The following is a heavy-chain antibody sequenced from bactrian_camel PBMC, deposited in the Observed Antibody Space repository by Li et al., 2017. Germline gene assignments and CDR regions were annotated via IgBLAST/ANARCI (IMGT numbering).Heavy chain of an antibody. D-gene: IGHD4*01. CDR2: IEGGGRM. V-gene: IGHV3S55*01. J-gene: IGHJ4*01. CDR3: AASASFILTPRFYRLESSDYPY. CDR1: GFTRGRYC. Sequence: HVQLVESGGGLVQPGGSLRLSCAASGFTRGRYCMAWFHQAPGKEREGVAAIEGGGRMSYRDSVKGRFTISKDNAGNSLFLQMSNLKPEDTAMYYCAASASFILTPRFYRLESSDYPYRGQGTQVTVS.